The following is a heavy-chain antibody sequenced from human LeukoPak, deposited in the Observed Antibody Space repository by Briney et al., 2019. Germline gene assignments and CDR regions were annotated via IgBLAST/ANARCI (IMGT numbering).Heavy chain of an antibody. CDR2: INTNSGGT. CDR3: SRDHGSNDVSQFKR. Sequence: DSVKVSCTASGYTFTGYYMHWVRQAPGQGLEWMGWINTNSGGTNYEQTFQGRVTMTRDTSISTAYTEMSRLRTADTAVYFSSRDHGSNDVSQFKRWGQGTLVTVSS. V-gene: IGHV1-2*02. CDR1: GYTFTGYY. J-gene: IGHJ4*02. D-gene: IGHD2-8*01.